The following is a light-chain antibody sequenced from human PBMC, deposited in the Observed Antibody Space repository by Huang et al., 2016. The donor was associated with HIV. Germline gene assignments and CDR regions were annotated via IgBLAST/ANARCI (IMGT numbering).Light chain of an antibody. Sequence: DIQMTQPPSSVSASVGDRVTITCRASQGISNRLAWYQQKPGNAPILLIYDASNLQSGVPSRFSGSGSGTDFTLTISSLQPEDVATYYCQQGNTFPPWTFGQGTKVEIK. J-gene: IGKJ1*01. CDR1: QGISNR. CDR2: DAS. V-gene: IGKV1-12*01. CDR3: QQGNTFPPWT.